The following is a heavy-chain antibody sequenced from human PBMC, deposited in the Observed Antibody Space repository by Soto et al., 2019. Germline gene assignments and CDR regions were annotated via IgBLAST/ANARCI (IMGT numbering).Heavy chain of an antibody. J-gene: IGHJ4*02. CDR1: GFSFSDYS. Sequence: EVQLLQSGGGLAQPGGSLTLSCAASGFSFSDYSMNWVRRAPGKGLEWVSAFSAGGDYIHYADSLKGRFTISRDNSKNTLFLQMNSLRAEDTARYSCAREARYDLGVYYYEGIDYWGQVTLVTVSS. D-gene: IGHD3-22*01. CDR3: AREARYDLGVYYYEGIDY. V-gene: IGHV3-23*01. CDR2: FSAGGDYI.